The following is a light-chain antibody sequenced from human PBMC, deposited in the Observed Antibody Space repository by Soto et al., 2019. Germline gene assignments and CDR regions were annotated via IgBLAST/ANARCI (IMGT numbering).Light chain of an antibody. CDR2: DAS. J-gene: IGKJ5*01. V-gene: IGKV1-33*01. Sequence: DIQMTQSPSSLSASVGDRVTITCQASQDINNYLNWDQQKPGKAPKLLIYDASNLETGVPSRFSGSGSGTDFTFTISSLQPEDIATYYCQQYDNLPPFTFGQGTRLEIK. CDR3: QQYDNLPPFT. CDR1: QDINNY.